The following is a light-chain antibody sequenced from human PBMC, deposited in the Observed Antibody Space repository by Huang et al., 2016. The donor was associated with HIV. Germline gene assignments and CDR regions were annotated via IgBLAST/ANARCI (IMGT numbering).Light chain of an antibody. Sequence: EIVLTQSPGTLSLSPGERATLSCRARQSVYSRYLAWYQQKPGQAPRLLIYGASNRVTGIPDRFSGSGAGTDVTLTISRLEPEDFAVYYCQQYGNSPLTFGGGTKVEIK. CDR2: GAS. V-gene: IGKV3-20*01. CDR3: QQYGNSPLT. J-gene: IGKJ4*01. CDR1: QSVYSRY.